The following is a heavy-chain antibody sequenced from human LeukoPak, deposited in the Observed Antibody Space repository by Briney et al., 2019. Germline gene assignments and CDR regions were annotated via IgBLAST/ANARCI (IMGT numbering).Heavy chain of an antibody. Sequence: GWSLRLSCAASGFTFSSYAMHWVRQAPGKGLEWVAVISYDGSNKYYADSVKGRFTISRDNSKNTLYLQMNSLRAEDTAVYYCASLWFGELSDFDYWGQGTLVTVSS. CDR1: GFTFSSYA. J-gene: IGHJ4*02. D-gene: IGHD3-10*01. CDR3: ASLWFGELSDFDY. V-gene: IGHV3-30*04. CDR2: ISYDGSNK.